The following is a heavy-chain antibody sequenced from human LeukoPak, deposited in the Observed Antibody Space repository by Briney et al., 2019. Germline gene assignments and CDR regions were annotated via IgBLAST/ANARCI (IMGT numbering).Heavy chain of an antibody. CDR1: GFTFTSHA. CDR2: ISGSGRSI. V-gene: IGHV3-23*01. Sequence: GGSLRLSCAASGFTFTSHAMGWVRQAPGKALEWVSAISGSGRSIYYADSVKGRFTISRDNSKNTLYLQMNSLRAEDTAVYYCARHGVTAMDYWGQGTLVTVSS. D-gene: IGHD2-21*02. CDR3: ARHGVTAMDY. J-gene: IGHJ4*02.